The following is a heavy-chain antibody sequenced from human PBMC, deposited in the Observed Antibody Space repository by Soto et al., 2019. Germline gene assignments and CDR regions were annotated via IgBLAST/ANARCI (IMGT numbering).Heavy chain of an antibody. CDR1: GFTFSIYD. Sequence: ESGGGVVQPGRSLRLSCAASGFTFSIYDMHWVRQAPGKGLEWVAVISYDGSNKYYRDSVKGRFTISRDNSKNTLYLQMNSLRVEATAVYYCAKGSYSGTYSDFDYWGQGTLVTVSS. CDR3: AKGSYSGTYSDFDY. V-gene: IGHV3-30*18. D-gene: IGHD1-26*01. J-gene: IGHJ4*02. CDR2: ISYDGSNK.